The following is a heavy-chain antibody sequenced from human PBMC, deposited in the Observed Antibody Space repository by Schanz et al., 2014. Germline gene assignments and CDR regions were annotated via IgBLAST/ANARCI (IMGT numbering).Heavy chain of an antibody. CDR1: GFIFGSSV. CDR3: ARKVVATIGGYYDN. Sequence: EVQLLESGGGLIQPGGSLRLSCAASGFIFGSSVMAWVRQAPGKGLEWVSVIGVDGTTTYYADSVKGPFTISRDNSKNTLFLQMNSLRAEDTAVYYCARKVVATIGGYYDNWGQGTLVIVSS. D-gene: IGHD5-12*01. V-gene: IGHV3-23*01. J-gene: IGHJ4*02. CDR2: IGVDGTTT.